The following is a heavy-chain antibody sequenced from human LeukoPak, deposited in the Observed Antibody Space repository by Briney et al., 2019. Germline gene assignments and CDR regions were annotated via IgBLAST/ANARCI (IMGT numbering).Heavy chain of an antibody. Sequence: ASVKVSCKASGYTFTSYYMHWVRQAPGQGLEWMGWINPNSGDTNYEQKFQGRVTMTRDTSISTAYMELSRLRSDDTAVYYCARDERYDSSGYPFDYWGQGTVVTVSS. CDR2: INPNSGDT. CDR3: ARDERYDSSGYPFDY. V-gene: IGHV1-2*02. D-gene: IGHD3-22*01. CDR1: GYTFTSYY. J-gene: IGHJ4*02.